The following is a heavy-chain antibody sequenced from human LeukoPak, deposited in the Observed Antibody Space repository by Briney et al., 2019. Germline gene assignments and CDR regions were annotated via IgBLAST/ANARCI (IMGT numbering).Heavy chain of an antibody. J-gene: IGHJ4*02. V-gene: IGHV5-51*01. D-gene: IGHD5-12*01. CDR2: VDPSDSDT. CDR1: GYSFTNYW. Sequence: GESLKISCKGSGYSFTNYWIGWVRQMPGKGLEWMGMVDPSDSDTRYSPSFQGQVTFSVEESITTASLQWSSLRASDTAIYYCARAARSGTVYFDYWGQGTLVTVSP. CDR3: ARAARSGTVYFDY.